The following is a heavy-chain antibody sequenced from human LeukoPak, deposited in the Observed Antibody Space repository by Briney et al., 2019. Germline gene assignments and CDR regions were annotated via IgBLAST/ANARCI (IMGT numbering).Heavy chain of an antibody. V-gene: IGHV3-23*01. J-gene: IGHJ6*02. Sequence: HPGGSLRLSCAASGFTFSSYAMSWVRQAPGKGLEWVSAISGSGGSTYYADSEKGRFTISRDNSKNTLYLQMNSLRAEDTAVYYCARDHIVATITNYGMDVWGQGTTVTVSS. CDR2: ISGSGGST. D-gene: IGHD5-12*01. CDR1: GFTFSSYA. CDR3: ARDHIVATITNYGMDV.